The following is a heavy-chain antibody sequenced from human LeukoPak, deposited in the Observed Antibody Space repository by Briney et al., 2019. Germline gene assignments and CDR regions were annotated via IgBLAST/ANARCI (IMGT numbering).Heavy chain of an antibody. D-gene: IGHD2-21*01. CDR1: GFTFSKAW. V-gene: IGHV3-15*01. J-gene: IGHJ4*01. CDR3: ITEHN. Sequence: GGSLRLSCTASGFTFSKAWMSWVRQAPGKGLEWVGRIKGKTDGGAADYAAPVKGRFTISTDDSRDTLYLQMSSLKTEDTGVYYCITEHNWGHGTLVTVSS. CDR2: IKGKTDGGAA.